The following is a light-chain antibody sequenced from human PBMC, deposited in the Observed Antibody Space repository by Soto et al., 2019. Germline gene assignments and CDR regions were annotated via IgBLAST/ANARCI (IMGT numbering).Light chain of an antibody. CDR2: DAS. Sequence: AIRMTQSPSSLSASTGDRVTITCRASQGISSYLAWYQQKPGKAPKLLIYDASTLESGVPSRFSGSGSGTDFTLTISCLQSEDFATYYCQQYYSYPRTFGRGTKLEIK. V-gene: IGKV1-8*01. J-gene: IGKJ2*01. CDR3: QQYYSYPRT. CDR1: QGISSY.